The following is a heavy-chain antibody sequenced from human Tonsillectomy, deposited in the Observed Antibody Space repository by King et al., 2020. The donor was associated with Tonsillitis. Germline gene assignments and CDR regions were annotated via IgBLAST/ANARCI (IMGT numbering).Heavy chain of an antibody. J-gene: IGHJ3*02. CDR3: ARGWNFGFDI. D-gene: IGHD1-1*01. CDR1: ALTSTTYW. V-gene: IGHV3-7*01. Sequence: VQLVESGGGLVQPGGSLRLSCAASALTSTTYWMSWVRQAPGKGLEWVANIKQDGSEKYYVDSVRGRFTISRDNAKISLYLQMNNLRAEDTAVYYCARGWNFGFDIWGQGTMVTVSS. CDR2: IKQDGSEK.